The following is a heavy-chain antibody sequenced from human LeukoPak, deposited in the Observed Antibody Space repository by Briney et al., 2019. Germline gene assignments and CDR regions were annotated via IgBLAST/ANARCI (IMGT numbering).Heavy chain of an antibody. CDR1: GYSFTSYW. D-gene: IGHD1-1*01. V-gene: IGHV5-51*01. CDR2: IYPGDSDT. Sequence: KYGESLKISCKGSGYSFTSYWIGWVRQMPGKGLEWMGIIYPGDSDTRYRPSFQSQDTMSADKSISTAYLQWSSLKASDTAMYYCARTSGAWKDYFDYWGQGTLVTVSS. CDR3: ARTSGAWKDYFDY. J-gene: IGHJ4*02.